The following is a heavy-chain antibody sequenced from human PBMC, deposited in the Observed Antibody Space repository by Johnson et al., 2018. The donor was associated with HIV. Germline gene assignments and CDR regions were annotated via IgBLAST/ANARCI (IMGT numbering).Heavy chain of an antibody. D-gene: IGHD3-22*01. CDR2: ISSSGSTI. Sequence: QVQLVESGGGLVKPGGSLRLSCAASGFTFSDYYMSWIRQAPGKGLEWVSYISSSGSTIYYADSVKGRFTISRDNSNNTLYLQMNSLTAEDTAVYYCAKDPTTYYYDSSGYRTGGDAFDIWGQGTVVTVSS. V-gene: IGHV3-11*01. CDR1: GFTFSDYY. CDR3: AKDPTTYYYDSSGYRTGGDAFDI. J-gene: IGHJ3*02.